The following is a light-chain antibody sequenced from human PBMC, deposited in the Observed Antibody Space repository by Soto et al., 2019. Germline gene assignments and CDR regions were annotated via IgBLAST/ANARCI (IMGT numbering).Light chain of an antibody. CDR3: QQRSNWSPIT. CDR2: DAS. Sequence: EIVMTQSPATLSLSPGERATLSCRASQSVGTNLAWYQQKPGQAPRLLIXDASNRATGIPARFSGSGSGTDFTLTISRLEPEDFAVYYCQQRSNWSPITVGHVTRLEI. J-gene: IGKJ5*01. V-gene: IGKV3-11*01. CDR1: QSVGTN.